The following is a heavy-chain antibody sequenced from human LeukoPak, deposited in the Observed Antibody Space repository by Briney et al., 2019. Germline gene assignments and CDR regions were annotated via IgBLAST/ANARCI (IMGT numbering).Heavy chain of an antibody. CDR1: GFTFSSYS. CDR2: ISSSSSTI. J-gene: IGHJ4*02. Sequence: GGSLRLSCAASGFTFSSYSMNWVRQAPGKGLEWVSYISSSSSTIYYADSVKGRFTISRDNAKNPLYLQMNSLRDEDTAVYYCAREGPGYSYGSSGYWGQGTLATVSS. D-gene: IGHD5-18*01. CDR3: AREGPGYSYGSSGY. V-gene: IGHV3-48*02.